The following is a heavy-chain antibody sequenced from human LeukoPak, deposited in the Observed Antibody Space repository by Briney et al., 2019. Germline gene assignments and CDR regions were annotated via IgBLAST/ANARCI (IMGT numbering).Heavy chain of an antibody. V-gene: IGHV4-34*01. Sequence: PSETLSLTCTVYGGSFSGYYWSWIRQPPGKGLEWIGEINHSGSTNYNPSLKSRVTISVDTSKNQFSLKLSSVTAGDTAVYYCARMGLELGYGMDVWGQGTTVTVSS. CDR1: GGSFSGYY. D-gene: IGHD1-7*01. CDR3: ARMGLELGYGMDV. J-gene: IGHJ6*02. CDR2: INHSGST.